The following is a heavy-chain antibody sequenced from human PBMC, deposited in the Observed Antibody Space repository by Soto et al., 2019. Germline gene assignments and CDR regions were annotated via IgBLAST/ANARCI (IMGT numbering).Heavy chain of an antibody. Sequence: QVQLQESGPGLVKPSQTLSLTCTVSGGSISSGDYYWSWIRQHPGKGLEWIGYIYYSGSTYYNPSIKSRVTISVDTSKKQFSLKLSSVTAADTAVYYCARWWSGSRQGFDPWGQGTLVTVSS. CDR2: IYYSGST. D-gene: IGHD3-3*01. V-gene: IGHV4-31*03. CDR3: ARWWSGSRQGFDP. CDR1: GGSISSGDYY. J-gene: IGHJ5*02.